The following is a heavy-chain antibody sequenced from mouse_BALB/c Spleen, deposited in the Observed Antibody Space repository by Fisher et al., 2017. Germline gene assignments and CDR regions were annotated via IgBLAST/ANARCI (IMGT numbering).Heavy chain of an antibody. CDR3: ARGPTGAMDY. D-gene: IGHD2-10*01. V-gene: IGHV1S34*01. Sequence: KFKGKATFTVDTSSSTAYMQFNSLTSEDSAVYYCARGPTGAMDYWGQGTSVTVSS. J-gene: IGHJ4*01.